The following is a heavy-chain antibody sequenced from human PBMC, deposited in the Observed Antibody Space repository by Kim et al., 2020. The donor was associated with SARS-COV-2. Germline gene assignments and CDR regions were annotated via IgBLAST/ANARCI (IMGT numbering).Heavy chain of an antibody. CDR3: AKRSGSGSYGDY. J-gene: IGHJ4*02. D-gene: IGHD1-26*01. V-gene: IGHV3-23*01. Sequence: YAGSVKSRFTISRDNSKKTLFLQMNSLRAEDTAVYYCAKRSGSGSYGDYWGQGTLVTVSS.